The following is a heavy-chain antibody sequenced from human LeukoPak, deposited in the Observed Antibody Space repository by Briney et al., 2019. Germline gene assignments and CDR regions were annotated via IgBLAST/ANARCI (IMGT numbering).Heavy chain of an antibody. Sequence: PGGSLRLSCAASGFTFSSYAMHWVRQAPGKGLERVAVISYDGSNKYYADSVKGRFTISRDNSKNTLYLQMNSLRAEDTAVYYCARAYGETGYYSYWGQGTLVTVSS. V-gene: IGHV3-30*04. D-gene: IGHD3-9*01. CDR3: ARAYGETGYYSY. CDR2: ISYDGSNK. J-gene: IGHJ4*02. CDR1: GFTFSSYA.